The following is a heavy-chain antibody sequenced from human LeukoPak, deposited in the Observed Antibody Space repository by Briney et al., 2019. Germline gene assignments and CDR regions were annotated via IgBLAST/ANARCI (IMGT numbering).Heavy chain of an antibody. CDR3: ARDRYYYDSSGYLYYFDY. V-gene: IGHV3-30-3*01. CDR2: ITYDGSNK. CDR1: GFTFSSYA. Sequence: KSLRLFCAASGFTFSSYALHWVRQAPGKGLGWVAVITYDGSNKYYADSVKGRFTISRDNSKNTLYLQMNSLRAEDTAVYYCARDRYYYDSSGYLYYFDYWGQGTLVTVSS. J-gene: IGHJ4*02. D-gene: IGHD3-22*01.